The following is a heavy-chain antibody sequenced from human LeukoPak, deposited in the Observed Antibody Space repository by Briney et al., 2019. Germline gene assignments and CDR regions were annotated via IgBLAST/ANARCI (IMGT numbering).Heavy chain of an antibody. CDR1: GGSISSYY. CDR2: IYHSGST. V-gene: IGHV4-59*01. J-gene: IGHJ4*02. Sequence: PSETLSLTCTVSGGSISSYYWSWIRQPPGKGLEWIGYIYHSGSTNYNPSLKSRVTISVDTSKNQFSLKLSSVTAADTAVYYCARSSGGSYDYWGQGTLVTVSS. D-gene: IGHD1-26*01. CDR3: ARSSGGSYDY.